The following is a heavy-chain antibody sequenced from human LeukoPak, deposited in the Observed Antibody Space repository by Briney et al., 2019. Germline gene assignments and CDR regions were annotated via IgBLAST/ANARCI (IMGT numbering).Heavy chain of an antibody. CDR3: ARDRYYCDTSGYYGPWFDP. J-gene: IGHJ5*02. CDR1: GYTFTSYD. V-gene: IGHV1-8*03. D-gene: IGHD3-22*01. CDR2: MNPNSDNT. Sequence: GAPVKVSCKTSGYTFTSYDINWVRQATAQGLEWMGRMNPNSDNTGYAQKFQGRVTITRNTSISTAYMELSSLRSEDTAVYYCARDRYYCDTSGYYGPWFDPWGQGTLVTVSS.